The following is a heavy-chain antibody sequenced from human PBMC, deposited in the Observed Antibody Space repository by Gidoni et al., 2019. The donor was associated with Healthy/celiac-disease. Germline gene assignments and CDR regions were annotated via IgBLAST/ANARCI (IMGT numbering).Heavy chain of an antibody. CDR2: IWYDGSNK. V-gene: IGHV3-33*01. CDR3: AREWKPDWGSAPLFDY. CDR1: GFHFRSYG. J-gene: IGHJ4*02. D-gene: IGHD7-27*01. Sequence: QVQLVESGGGVVQHGRSLRLSCAASGFHFRSYGMHWVHQAPGKGLEWVGVIWYDGSNKYYADSVKGRFTISRDNSKNTLYLQMNSLRAEDTAVYYCAREWKPDWGSAPLFDYWGQGTLVTVSS.